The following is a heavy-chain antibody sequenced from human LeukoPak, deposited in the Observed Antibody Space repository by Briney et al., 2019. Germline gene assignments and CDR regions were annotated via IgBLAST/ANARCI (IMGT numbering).Heavy chain of an antibody. CDR3: ARVHGAGYYYMDV. CDR1: GGSISSSSYY. CDR2: IYHSGST. D-gene: IGHD3-10*01. Sequence: SETLSLTCTVSGGSISSSSYYWGWIRQPPGKGLEWIGSIYHSGSTYYNPSLKSRVTISVDTSKNQFSLKLSSVTAADTAVYYCARVHGAGYYYMDVWGKGTTVTVSS. J-gene: IGHJ6*03. V-gene: IGHV4-39*07.